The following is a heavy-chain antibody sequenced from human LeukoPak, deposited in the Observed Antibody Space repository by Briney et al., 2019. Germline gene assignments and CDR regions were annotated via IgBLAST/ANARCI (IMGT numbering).Heavy chain of an antibody. D-gene: IGHD6-13*01. J-gene: IGHJ3*02. CDR2: IIPIFGTA. CDR3: ARDWGRGYSSSWYGFYAFDI. Sequence: SVKVSCKASGGTFSSYAISWVRQAPGQGLEWMGGIIPIFGTANYAQKFQGRVTITADESTSTAYMELSSLRSEDTAVYYCARDWGRGYSSSWYGFYAFDIWGQGTMVTVSS. CDR1: GGTFSSYA. V-gene: IGHV1-69*01.